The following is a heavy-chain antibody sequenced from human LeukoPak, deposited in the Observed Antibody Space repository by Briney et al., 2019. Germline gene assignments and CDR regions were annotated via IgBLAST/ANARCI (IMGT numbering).Heavy chain of an antibody. V-gene: IGHV3-30*02. CDR1: GFTFSSYG. Sequence: TGGSLRLSCAASGFTFSSYGMHWVRQAPGKGLEWVAFIRYDGSNKYYADSVKGRFTISRDNSKNTLYLQMNSLGAEDTAVYYCGPLDAFDIWGQGTMVTVSS. CDR3: GPLDAFDI. CDR2: IRYDGSNK. J-gene: IGHJ3*02.